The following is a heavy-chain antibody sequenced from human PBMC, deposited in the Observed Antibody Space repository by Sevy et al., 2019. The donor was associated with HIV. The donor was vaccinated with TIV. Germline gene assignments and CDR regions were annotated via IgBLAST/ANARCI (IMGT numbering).Heavy chain of an antibody. CDR1: GASISSSGYY. D-gene: IGHD6-19*01. V-gene: IGHV4-39*01. Sequence: SETLSLTCTVSGASISSSGYYWGWIRQPPGKGLEWIASINYSGITFYNPSLKSRVTISADTSKNQFSLRLSSVTAADSSIYFCVGPKLSGINGWHYLDYWGQGTVVTVSS. CDR2: INYSGIT. CDR3: VGPKLSGINGWHYLDY. J-gene: IGHJ4*02.